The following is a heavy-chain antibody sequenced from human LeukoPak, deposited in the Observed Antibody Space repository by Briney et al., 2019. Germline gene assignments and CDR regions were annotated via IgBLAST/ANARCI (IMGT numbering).Heavy chain of an antibody. V-gene: IGHV1-69*05. Sequence: SVKVSCKASGGTFSSYAISWVRQAPGQGLEWVGGIIPIFGTAKYAQKVQGRVTMSTDESTSTAYMELSSLRSEDTAVYYCAREGGITVFGVAQPGGAFDIWGQGTMVIVSS. CDR1: GGTFSSYA. J-gene: IGHJ3*02. D-gene: IGHD3-3*01. CDR3: AREGGITVFGVAQPGGAFDI. CDR2: IIPIFGTA.